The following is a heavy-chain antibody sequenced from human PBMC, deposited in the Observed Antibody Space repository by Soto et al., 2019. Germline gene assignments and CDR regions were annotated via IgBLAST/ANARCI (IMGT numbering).Heavy chain of an antibody. J-gene: IGHJ6*02. CDR2: IIPIFGTA. Sequence: SSYAISWVRQAPGQGLEWMGGIIPIFGTANYAQKFQGRVTITADESTSTAYMELSSLRSEDTAVYYCARIYDSSGYLYYYYGMDVWGQGTTVTVSS. CDR1: SSYA. V-gene: IGHV1-69*01. D-gene: IGHD3-22*01. CDR3: ARIYDSSGYLYYYYGMDV.